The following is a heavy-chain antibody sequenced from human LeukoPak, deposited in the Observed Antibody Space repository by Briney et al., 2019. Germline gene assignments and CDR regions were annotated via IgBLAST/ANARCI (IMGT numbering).Heavy chain of an antibody. V-gene: IGHV4-4*02. CDR1: GGSISSSNW. CDR3: ARDSKTLDAFDI. J-gene: IGHJ3*02. CDR2: VYHSGST. Sequence: SETLSLTCAVSGGSISSSNWWSWVRQPPGKGLEWIGEVYHSGSTNYNPSLKSRVTISVDKSKNQFSLKLSSVTAADTAVYYCARDSKTLDAFDIWGQGTMVTVSS.